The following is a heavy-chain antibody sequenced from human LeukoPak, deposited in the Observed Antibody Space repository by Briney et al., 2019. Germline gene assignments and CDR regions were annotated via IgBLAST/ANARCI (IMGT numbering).Heavy chain of an antibody. J-gene: IGHJ4*02. CDR3: AKAESGTYY. Sequence: SQTLSLTCAISGDSVSSNSAAWDRIRQSPSRGLEWLGRTYYRSKWYNDYAASVKSRLLINSDPSKNQFSLHLNSVTPEDTAVYFCAKAESGTYYWGQGTLVTVSS. V-gene: IGHV6-1*01. CDR1: GDSVSSNSAA. CDR2: TYYRSKWYN. D-gene: IGHD1-26*01.